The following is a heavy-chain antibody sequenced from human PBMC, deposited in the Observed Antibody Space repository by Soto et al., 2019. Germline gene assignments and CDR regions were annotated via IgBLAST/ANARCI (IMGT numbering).Heavy chain of an antibody. Sequence: SETLSLTCTVSGGTVDSGDFYWSWIRQPPRKGLEWIGYIYYNGSTNYNPSLKSRVTISSDTSKNQFSLRLFSVTAADTAVYYCARARPRIIYNSDYYNYGIDFWGQGTTVTVSS. J-gene: IGHJ6*02. CDR1: GGTVDSGDFY. V-gene: IGHV4-61*08. CDR2: IYYNGST. D-gene: IGHD6-19*01. CDR3: ARARPRIIYNSDYYNYGIDF.